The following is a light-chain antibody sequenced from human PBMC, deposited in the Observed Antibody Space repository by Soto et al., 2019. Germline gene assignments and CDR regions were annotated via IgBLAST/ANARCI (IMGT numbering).Light chain of an antibody. CDR3: SSYAGSTNFLVV. CDR1: SSDVGGYNY. CDR2: EVS. Sequence: QSALTQPPSASGSPGQSVTISCTGTSSDVGGYNYVSWYQQHPGKAPQLMIYEVSKRPSGVPDRFSGSKSGNTASLTVSGLQAEDEADYYCSSYAGSTNFLVVFGGGTKVTVL. V-gene: IGLV2-8*01. J-gene: IGLJ2*01.